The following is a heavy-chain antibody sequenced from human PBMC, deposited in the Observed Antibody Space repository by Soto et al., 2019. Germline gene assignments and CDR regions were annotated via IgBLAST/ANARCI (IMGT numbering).Heavy chain of an antibody. V-gene: IGHV1-8*01. CDR1: GYSFTSLD. J-gene: IGHJ6*02. CDR3: AMPLYYDFWNGGMDV. D-gene: IGHD3-3*01. Sequence: GASVKVSCKASGYSFTSLDINWVRQTAGQGLEWMGWMQPSTGRTGYAQKLQGGVTMTRDTSINTAYMELSSLRSEDTAVYYCAMPLYYDFWNGGMDVWGQGTTVTVSS. CDR2: MQPSTGRT.